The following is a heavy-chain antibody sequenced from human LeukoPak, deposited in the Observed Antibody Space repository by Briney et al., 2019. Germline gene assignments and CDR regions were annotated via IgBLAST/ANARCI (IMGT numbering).Heavy chain of an antibody. D-gene: IGHD1-1*01. V-gene: IGHV3-53*01. CDR1: GFTFSSNY. Sequence: PGGSLRLSCAASGFTFSSNYMTWVRQAPGKGLEWVSVIYTGGSTYYADSVKGRFTISRDNSKNTLYLQMNSLRAEDTAVYYCAKDGSGTIDYWGQGTLVTVSS. CDR3: AKDGSGTIDY. CDR2: IYTGGST. J-gene: IGHJ4*02.